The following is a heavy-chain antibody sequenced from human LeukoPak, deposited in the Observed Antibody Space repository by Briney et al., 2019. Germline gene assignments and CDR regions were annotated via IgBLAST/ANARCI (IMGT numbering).Heavy chain of an antibody. J-gene: IGHJ4*02. CDR3: ARDIGVNMI. CDR2: ISIGGNIK. Sequence: LSLTCAVYGGSFSGYYWSWIRQPPGKGLEWVAVISIGGNIKYYADSVKGRLTISRDNSKNTLYLQMNSLRPEDTAVYYCARDIGVNMIWGQGTLVTVSS. V-gene: IGHV3-30*03. CDR1: GGSFSGYY. D-gene: IGHD3-22*01.